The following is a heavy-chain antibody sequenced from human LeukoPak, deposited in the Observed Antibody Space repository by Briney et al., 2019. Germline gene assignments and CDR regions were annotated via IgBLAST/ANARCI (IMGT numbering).Heavy chain of an antibody. J-gene: IGHJ5*02. CDR2: IYYSGST. V-gene: IGHV4-30-4*01. D-gene: IGHD2-2*01. CDR3: ARGLRYCSSTSCRNWFDP. Sequence: PSETLSLTCTVSGGSISSGDYYWSWIRQPPGKGLEWIGYIYYSGSTYYNPSLKSRVTISVDTSKNQFSLKLSSVTAADTAVYYCARGLRYCSSTSCRNWFDPWGQGTLVTVSS. CDR1: GGSISSGDYY.